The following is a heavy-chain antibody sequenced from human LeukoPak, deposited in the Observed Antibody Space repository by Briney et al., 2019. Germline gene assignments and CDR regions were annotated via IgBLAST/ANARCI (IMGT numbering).Heavy chain of an antibody. D-gene: IGHD5-18*01. CDR2: IYYSKNT. CDR3: VSPRGFSYGYFDY. J-gene: IGHJ4*02. CDR1: GGSISSSSAY. V-gene: IGHV4-39*01. Sequence: PSETLSLTCTVSGGSISSSSAYWGWIRQPPGKGLEWLGSIYYSKNTYYNPSLKSRVTISADTSKNQFSLTLGSVSATDTAVYYCVSPRGFSYGYFDYWGQGTLVTVSS.